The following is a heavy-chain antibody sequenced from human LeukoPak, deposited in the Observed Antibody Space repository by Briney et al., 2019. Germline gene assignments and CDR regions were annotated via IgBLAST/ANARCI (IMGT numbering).Heavy chain of an antibody. D-gene: IGHD3-10*01. CDR3: AKDWDYYGSGSYGFDP. Sequence: GGSLRLSCAASGFTFDDYAMHWARQAPGKGLEWVSGISWNSGSIGYADSVKGRFTISRDNAKNSLYLQMNSLRAEDTALYYCAKDWDYYGSGSYGFDPWGQGTLVTVSS. CDR2: ISWNSGSI. J-gene: IGHJ5*02. V-gene: IGHV3-9*01. CDR1: GFTFDDYA.